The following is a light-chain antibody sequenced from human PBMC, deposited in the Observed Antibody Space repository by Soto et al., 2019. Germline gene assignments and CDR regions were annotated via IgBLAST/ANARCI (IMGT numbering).Light chain of an antibody. Sequence: DIPLTQSPSFLSASVGDRVTVSCRASQDISTSLAWFQQKAGKVPQLLVYPASTLQDGVPSRFSGSGSGTYFTLTINNLQAEDVATYYCQHPRTYPFIFGQG. CDR1: QDISTS. J-gene: IGKJ2*01. CDR2: PAS. V-gene: IGKV1-9*01. CDR3: QHPRTYPFI.